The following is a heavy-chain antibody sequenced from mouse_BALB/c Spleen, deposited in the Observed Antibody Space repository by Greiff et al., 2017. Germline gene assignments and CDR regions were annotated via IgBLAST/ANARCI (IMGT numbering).Heavy chain of an antibody. J-gene: IGHJ4*01. CDR2: IWGGGST. Sequence: VHLVESGPGLVAPSQSLSITCTVSGFSLTDYGVSWIRQPPGKGLEWLGVIWGGGSTYYNSALKSRLSISKDNSKSQVFLKMNSLQTDDTAMYYCAKGYGNYEGDAMDYWGQGTSVTVSS. CDR1: GFSLTDYG. CDR3: AKGYGNYEGDAMDY. V-gene: IGHV2-6-5*01. D-gene: IGHD2-10*02.